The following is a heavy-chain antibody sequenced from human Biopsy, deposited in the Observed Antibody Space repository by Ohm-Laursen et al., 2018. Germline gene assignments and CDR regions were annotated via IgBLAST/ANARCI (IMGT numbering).Heavy chain of an antibody. Sequence: GSSVKVSCKASGYTFTGHYMHWVRQAPGQGLEWMGIINPSGGSTDYAQKFQGRVTMTRDTSTTTVYMELSSLRSEDTAVYYCARDRIGGRGDPPDHWGQGTLVTVSS. V-gene: IGHV1-46*01. D-gene: IGHD3-10*01. J-gene: IGHJ4*02. CDR3: ARDRIGGRGDPPDH. CDR2: INPSGGST. CDR1: GYTFTGHY.